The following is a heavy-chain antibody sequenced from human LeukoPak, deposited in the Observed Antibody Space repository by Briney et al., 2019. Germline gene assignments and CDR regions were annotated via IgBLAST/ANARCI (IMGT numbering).Heavy chain of an antibody. CDR1: GGTFSSYA. J-gene: IGHJ4*02. Sequence: SVKASCKASGGTFSSYAISWVRQAPGQGLEWMGGIIPIFGTANYAQKFQGRVTITADESTSTAYMELSSLRSEDTAVYYCAAQPLGYCSSTSCYTGDYWGQGTLVTVSS. V-gene: IGHV1-69*13. CDR2: IIPIFGTA. CDR3: AAQPLGYCSSTSCYTGDY. D-gene: IGHD2-2*02.